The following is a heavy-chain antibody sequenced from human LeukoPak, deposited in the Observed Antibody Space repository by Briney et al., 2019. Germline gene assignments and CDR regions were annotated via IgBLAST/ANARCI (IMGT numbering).Heavy chain of an antibody. CDR3: AKNQGQWLVPVDY. J-gene: IGHJ4*02. CDR1: GIPFSSFG. CDR2: IWYDGSNK. V-gene: IGHV3-30*02. D-gene: IGHD6-19*01. Sequence: GGSLRLSCAAPGIPFSSFGMHWLRQAPGKGLEWVAFIWYDGSNKYYADSVKGRFTISRDISKNTLYLQMNNLRAEDTALYYCAKNQGQWLVPVDYWGQGTLVTVSS.